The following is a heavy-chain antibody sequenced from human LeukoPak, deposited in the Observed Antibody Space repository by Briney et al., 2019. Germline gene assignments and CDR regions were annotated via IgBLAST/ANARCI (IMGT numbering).Heavy chain of an antibody. V-gene: IGHV3-48*03. D-gene: IGHD3-9*01. Sequence: GGSLRLSCAASGFTFSSYEMNWVCQAPGKGLEWVSYISSSGSTIYYADSVKGRFTISRDNAKNSLYLQMNSLRAEDTAVYYCARDPAYYDILTGYYNYGMDVWGKGTTVTVSS. CDR1: GFTFSSYE. CDR2: ISSSGSTI. J-gene: IGHJ6*04. CDR3: ARDPAYYDILTGYYNYGMDV.